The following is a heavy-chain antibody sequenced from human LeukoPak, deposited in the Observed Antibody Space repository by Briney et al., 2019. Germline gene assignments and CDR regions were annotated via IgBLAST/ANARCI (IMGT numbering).Heavy chain of an antibody. CDR1: GFTFSSYS. V-gene: IGHV3-53*01. CDR3: ASTTGYSSSWSYGMDV. Sequence: GGSLRLSCAASGFTFSSYSMNWVRQAPGKGLEWVSVIYSGGSTYYADSVKGRFTISRDNSKNTLYLQMNSLRAEDTAVYYCASTTGYSSSWSYGMDVWGQGTTVTVSS. CDR2: IYSGGST. D-gene: IGHD6-13*01. J-gene: IGHJ6*02.